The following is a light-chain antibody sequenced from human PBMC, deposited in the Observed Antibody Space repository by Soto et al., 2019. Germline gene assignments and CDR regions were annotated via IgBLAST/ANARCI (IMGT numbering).Light chain of an antibody. Sequence: SYELTQPSSVSVSPGQTARITCSGDVLAKKYARWFQQKPGQAPVLVIYKDSERPSGIPERFSGSSSGTTVTLTISGAQVEDEGDYYCYSAADSDLRIFGGGTKVTVL. J-gene: IGLJ2*01. CDR3: YSAADSDLRI. CDR2: KDS. CDR1: VLAKKY. V-gene: IGLV3-27*01.